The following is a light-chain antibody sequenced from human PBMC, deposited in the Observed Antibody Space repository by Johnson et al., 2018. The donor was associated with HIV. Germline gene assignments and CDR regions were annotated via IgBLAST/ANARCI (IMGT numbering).Light chain of an antibody. CDR2: DNN. Sequence: QSVLTQPPSVSAAPGQKVTISCSGSSSNIGNNDVSWYQQLPGTAPKLLIYDNNTRPSGIPARFSGPKSGTSAPLGLTGLQTGDEADYYCGPLDRGLGALYVCGTGTKVTVL. V-gene: IGLV1-51*01. J-gene: IGLJ1*01. CDR1: SSNIGNND. CDR3: GPLDRGLGALYV.